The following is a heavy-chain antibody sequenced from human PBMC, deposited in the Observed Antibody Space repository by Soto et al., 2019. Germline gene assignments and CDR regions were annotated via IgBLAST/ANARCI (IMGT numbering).Heavy chain of an antibody. V-gene: IGHV3-9*01. CDR3: ATTRTSYYDILTGYYERAPYYYGMDV. J-gene: IGHJ6*02. CDR1: GFTFDYYA. D-gene: IGHD3-9*01. Sequence: PGGSLGLSCAASGFTFDYYAMHWVRQSPGKGLEWVSGISWNSGSIGYADSVKGRFTISRDNAKNSLYLQMNSLRAEDTALYYCATTRTSYYDILTGYYERAPYYYGMDVWGQGTTVTVSS. CDR2: ISWNSGSI.